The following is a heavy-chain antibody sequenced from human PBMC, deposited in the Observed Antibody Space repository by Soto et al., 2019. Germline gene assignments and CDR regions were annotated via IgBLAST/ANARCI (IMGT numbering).Heavy chain of an antibody. CDR3: ARYRREAVAGYTLDN. D-gene: IGHD6-13*01. J-gene: IGHJ4*02. CDR1: GGSIGSNY. CDR2: VYNSGST. V-gene: IGHV4-59*01. Sequence: SETLSLTCTVSGGSIGSNYWTWSRQPPGKGLEWIGYVYNSGSTNYNPSLKSRVTISEDTSKSQFSLKANSMTTEDTAVHYCARYRREAVAGYTLDNWGQGMLVTVSS.